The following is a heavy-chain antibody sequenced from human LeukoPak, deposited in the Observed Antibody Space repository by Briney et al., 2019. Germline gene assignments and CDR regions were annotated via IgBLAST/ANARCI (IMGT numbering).Heavy chain of an antibody. V-gene: IGHV4-59*01. CDR1: GCSISIYY. D-gene: IGHD3-9*01. J-gene: IGHJ4*02. Sequence: KPSETLSLACSVSGCSISIYYWTWIRQIPGKGLEWIGYIYYTGTTNYNPLFESRATISVDTSKNQFSLKLTSVTAADTAVYFCARGEDFERYYLAYWGQGTLVTVSS. CDR3: ARGEDFERYYLAY. CDR2: IYYTGTT.